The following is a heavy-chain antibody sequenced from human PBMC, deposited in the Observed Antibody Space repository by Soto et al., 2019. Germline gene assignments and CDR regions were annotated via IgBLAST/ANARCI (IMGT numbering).Heavy chain of an antibody. CDR3: ARGVFQGVDV. CDR2: MKPNSGNP. Sequence: QVQLVQSGAEVKKPGASVKVSCKASGYAFTTYDINWVRQATGQGLEWMGWMKPNSGNPGYAQKFQRRVRITRDTSISTAYMAFSSLRSDDSAVYYCARGVFQGVDVWGQGTTVTVSS. D-gene: IGHD3-10*01. V-gene: IGHV1-8*01. CDR1: GYAFTTYD. J-gene: IGHJ6*02.